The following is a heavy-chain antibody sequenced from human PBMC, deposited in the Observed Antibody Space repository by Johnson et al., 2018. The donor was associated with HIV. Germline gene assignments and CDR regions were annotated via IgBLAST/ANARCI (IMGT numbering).Heavy chain of an antibody. CDR2: ISYDGSNK. CDR3: AKDRREGYGYGGGAFDI. J-gene: IGHJ3*02. CDR1: GFTFNSYC. Sequence: QVQLVESGGGLVQPGRSLRLSCAASGFTFNSYCMHWVRQAPGKGLEWVAVISYDGSNKYYADSVKGRFTISRDNSKNTLYLQMNSLRAEDTAVYYCAKDRREGYGYGGGAFDIWGQGTMVTVSS. D-gene: IGHD5-24*01. V-gene: IGHV3-30*18.